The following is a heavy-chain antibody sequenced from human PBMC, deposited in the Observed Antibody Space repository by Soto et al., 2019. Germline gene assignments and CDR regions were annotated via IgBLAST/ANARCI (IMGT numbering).Heavy chain of an antibody. J-gene: IGHJ4*02. Sequence: QVQLVQSGAEVKKPGASVKVSCKASGYTFTSYDINWVRQATGQGLEWMGWMNPNSGYTGYAQKFQGRVTMTRNTSISTAYMELRSQRSEDTAVYYCARGSPHYYDTSGFDFWGQGTLVTVSS. V-gene: IGHV1-8*01. CDR1: GYTFTSYD. D-gene: IGHD3-22*01. CDR3: ARGSPHYYDTSGFDF. CDR2: MNPNSGYT.